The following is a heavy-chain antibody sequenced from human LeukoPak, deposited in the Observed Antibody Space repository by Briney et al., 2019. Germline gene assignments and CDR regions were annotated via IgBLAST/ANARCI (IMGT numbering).Heavy chain of an antibody. CDR1: GYTFTSYD. V-gene: IGHV1-8*01. CDR3: ARDASAGSPFDP. CDR2: MNPNSGNT. Sequence: ASVKVSCKASGYTFTSYDINWVRQATGQGLEWMGWMNPNSGNTSYAQKFQGRVTMTRNTSISTAYMELSSLRSEDTAVYYCARDASAGSPFDPWGQGTLVTVSS. J-gene: IGHJ5*02. D-gene: IGHD6-19*01.